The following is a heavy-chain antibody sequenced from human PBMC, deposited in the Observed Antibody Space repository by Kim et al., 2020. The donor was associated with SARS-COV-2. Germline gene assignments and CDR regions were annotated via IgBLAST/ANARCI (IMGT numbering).Heavy chain of an antibody. J-gene: IGHJ6*02. D-gene: IGHD5-12*01. V-gene: IGHV3-11*05. Sequence: RFTISRDNAKNSLYLQMNSLRAEDTAVYYCARASLTPYGGYVYYYYGMDVWGQGTTVTVSS. CDR3: ARASLTPYGGYVYYYYGMDV.